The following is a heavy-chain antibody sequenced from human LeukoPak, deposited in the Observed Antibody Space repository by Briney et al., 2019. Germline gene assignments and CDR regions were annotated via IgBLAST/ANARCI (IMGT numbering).Heavy chain of an antibody. CDR1: GFTFSNAW. J-gene: IGHJ3*02. CDR2: IKSKTDGGTT. Sequence: PGGSLRLSCAASGFTFSNAWMSWVRQAPGKGLEWVGRIKSKTDGGTTDYAAPVKGRFTISRDDSKNTLYLQMDSLKTEDTAVYYCTTGYRYDDAFDIWGQGTMVTVSS. V-gene: IGHV3-15*01. CDR3: TTGYRYDDAFDI. D-gene: IGHD3-9*01.